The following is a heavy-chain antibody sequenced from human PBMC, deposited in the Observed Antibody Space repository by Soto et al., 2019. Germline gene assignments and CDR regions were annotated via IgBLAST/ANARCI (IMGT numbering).Heavy chain of an antibody. D-gene: IGHD5-12*01. CDR2: INPYSGNT. CDR3: ARGPKRGDNYFDP. V-gene: IGHV1-18*04. Sequence: ASVKVSCKAFGYTFTDYIITWVRQAPGQGLEWLGWINPYSGNTYYAHKVQGRVTMTSDTSTSTAYLELRSLRSDDTAVYYCARGPKRGDNYFDPCGQGTLVTVSS. J-gene: IGHJ5*02. CDR1: GYTFTDYI.